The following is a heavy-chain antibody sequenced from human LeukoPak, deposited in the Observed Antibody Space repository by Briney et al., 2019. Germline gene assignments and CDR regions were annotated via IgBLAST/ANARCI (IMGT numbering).Heavy chain of an antibody. CDR1: GFTFSSEW. CDR3: ARDPYYYGSGSPDY. J-gene: IGHJ4*02. CDR2: IKRDGRSI. V-gene: IGHV3-74*01. Sequence: GRSLRLSCAASGFTFSSEWMYWVRHAAGKGLVCVSRIKRDGRSISYADSVKGRFTISRDNARNTLYLQMNSLRAEDTAVYYCARDPYYYGSGSPDYWGQGTLVTVSS. D-gene: IGHD3-10*01.